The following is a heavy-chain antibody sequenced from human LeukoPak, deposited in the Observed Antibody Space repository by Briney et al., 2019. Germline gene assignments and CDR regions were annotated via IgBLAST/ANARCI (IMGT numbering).Heavy chain of an antibody. V-gene: IGHV4-34*01. J-gene: IGHJ4*02. D-gene: IGHD6-13*01. CDR1: GGSFSGYY. CDR3: ARMPLEVNSSSWPPFDY. CDR2: IYHSGST. Sequence: SETLSLTCAVYGGSFSGYYWSWIRQPPGKGLEWIGEIYHSGSTNYNPSLKSRVTISVDKSKNQFSLKLSSVTAADTAVYYCARMPLEVNSSSWPPFDYWGQGTLVTVSS.